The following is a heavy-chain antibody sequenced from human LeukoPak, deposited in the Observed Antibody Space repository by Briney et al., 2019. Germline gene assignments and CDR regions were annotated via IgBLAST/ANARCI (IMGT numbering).Heavy chain of an antibody. Sequence: GGSLRLSCAASGFTFSSYAMHWVRQAPGKGLEWVSVISYDGSNKYYADSVKGRFTISRDNSKNTLYLQMNSLRAEDTAVYYCARDAVFDYWGQGTLVIVSS. V-gene: IGHV3-30-3*01. CDR2: ISYDGSNK. J-gene: IGHJ4*02. CDR3: ARDAVFDY. CDR1: GFTFSSYA.